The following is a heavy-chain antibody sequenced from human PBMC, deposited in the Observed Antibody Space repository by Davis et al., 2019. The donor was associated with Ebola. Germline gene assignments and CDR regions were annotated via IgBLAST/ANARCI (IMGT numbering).Heavy chain of an antibody. J-gene: IGHJ4*02. CDR3: ARDRDPGEGAYYFDY. CDR1: GGTFSSYA. D-gene: IGHD7-27*01. V-gene: IGHV1-69*10. Sequence: SVKVSCKASGGTFSSYAISWVRQAPGQGLEWMGGIIPILGIANYAQKFQGRVTITADESTSTAYMELSSLRSEDTAVYYCARDRDPGEGAYYFDYWGQGTLVTVSS. CDR2: IIPILGIA.